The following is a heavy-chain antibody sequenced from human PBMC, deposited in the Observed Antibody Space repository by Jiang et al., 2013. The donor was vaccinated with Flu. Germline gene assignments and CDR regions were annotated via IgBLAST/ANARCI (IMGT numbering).Heavy chain of an antibody. J-gene: IGHJ5*02. Sequence: LLKPSGTLSLTCAVSGGSISSSNWWSWVRQPPGKGLEWIGEIYHSGSTNYNPSLKSRVTISVDKSKNQFSLKLSSVTAADTAVYYCARWATPGYDSSGYYNWFDPWGQGTLVTVSS. CDR1: GGSISSSNW. CDR2: IYHSGST. V-gene: IGHV4-4*02. CDR3: ARWATPGYDSSGYYNWFDP. D-gene: IGHD3-22*01.